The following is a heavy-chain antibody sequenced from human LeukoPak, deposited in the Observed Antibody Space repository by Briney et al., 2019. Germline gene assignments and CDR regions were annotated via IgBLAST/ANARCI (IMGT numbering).Heavy chain of an antibody. CDR3: ARAANSYGPYYFDY. CDR2: FYISGGI. D-gene: IGHD5-18*01. J-gene: IGHJ4*02. V-gene: IGHV4-4*07. CDR1: GGSISSYS. Sequence: SETLSLTCTVSGGSISSYSWNWIRQPAGKGLEWIGRFYISGGINYNPSLKSRVTMSVDTSKNQFSLKLSSVTAADTAVYYCARAANSYGPYYFDYWGQGTLVTVSS.